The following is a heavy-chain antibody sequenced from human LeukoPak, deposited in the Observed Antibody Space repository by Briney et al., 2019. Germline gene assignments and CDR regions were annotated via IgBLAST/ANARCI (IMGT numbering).Heavy chain of an antibody. V-gene: IGHV3-23*01. CDR3: AKAGVGHYSGAFCNHFDS. D-gene: IGHD2-15*01. J-gene: IGHJ4*02. CDR1: GFTFSTYA. Sequence: GGSLRLSCEASGFTFSTYAMSWVRQTPGKGLEWVAAISGDNPGTYHASSVRGRFTISRDNSKNTVHLQMNALRAEDAAIYYWAKAGVGHYSGAFCNHFDSWGQGTRVTVSS. CDR2: ISGDNPGT.